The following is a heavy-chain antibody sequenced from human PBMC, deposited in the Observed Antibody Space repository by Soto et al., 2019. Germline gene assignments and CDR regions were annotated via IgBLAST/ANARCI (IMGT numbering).Heavy chain of an antibody. CDR1: GFTFSSYA. CDR2: ISGSGGST. CDR3: ANEDIVVVVAATWQGV. J-gene: IGHJ6*02. D-gene: IGHD2-15*01. Sequence: GGSLRLSCAASGFTFSSYAMSWVRQAPGKGLEWVSAISGSGGSTYYADYVKGRFTISRDNSKNTLYLQMNSLRAEDTAVYYCANEDIVVVVAATWQGVWGQGTTVTVSS. V-gene: IGHV3-23*01.